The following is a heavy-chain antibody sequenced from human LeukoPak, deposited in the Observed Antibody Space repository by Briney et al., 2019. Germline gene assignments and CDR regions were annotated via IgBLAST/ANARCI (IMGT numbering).Heavy chain of an antibody. V-gene: IGHV4-59*01. J-gene: IGHJ4*02. CDR1: GGSISSYY. CDR3: ARWGADCSGGSCYSKRPAKRTFDY. CDR2: IYYSGST. Sequence: SETLSLTCTVSGGSISSYYWNWIRQPPGKGLEWIGRIYYSGSTNYNPSLKSRVTISVDTSKNQFSLKLSSVTAADTAVYYCARWGADCSGGSCYSKRPAKRTFDYWGQGTLVTVSS. D-gene: IGHD2-15*01.